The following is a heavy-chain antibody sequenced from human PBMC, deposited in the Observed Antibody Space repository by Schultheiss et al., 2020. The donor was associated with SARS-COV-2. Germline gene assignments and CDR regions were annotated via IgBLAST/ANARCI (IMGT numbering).Heavy chain of an antibody. CDR3: ASFHWYYGSGNNGVDV. J-gene: IGHJ6*02. D-gene: IGHD3-10*01. Sequence: ASVKVSCKASGGTFSSYAFSWVRQAPGQGLEWMGRINAGNRNTKYSQRFQDRVTITRDPSATTVYMELSSLRSEDTAVYYCASFHWYYGSGNNGVDVWGQGTTVTVSS. CDR1: GGTFSSYA. CDR2: INAGNRNT. V-gene: IGHV1-3*01.